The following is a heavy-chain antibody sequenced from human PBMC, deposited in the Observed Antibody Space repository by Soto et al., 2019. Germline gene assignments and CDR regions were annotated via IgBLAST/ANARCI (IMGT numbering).Heavy chain of an antibody. Sequence: QVQLVESGGGVVQPGRSLRLSCAASGFIFRSYAMHWVRRPPGKGLEWVAVVWYDGNNKYYADSVKGRFTISRDNSKNTLYLQMNSLSVEDTAVYYCARGGCSGSYPAFDYWGQGTLVTVSS. CDR3: ARGGCSGSYPAFDY. CDR2: VWYDGNNK. CDR1: GFIFRSYA. J-gene: IGHJ4*02. D-gene: IGHD1-26*01. V-gene: IGHV3-33*01.